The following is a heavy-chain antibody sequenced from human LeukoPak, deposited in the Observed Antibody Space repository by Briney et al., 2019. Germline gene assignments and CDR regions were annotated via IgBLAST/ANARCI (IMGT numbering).Heavy chain of an antibody. J-gene: IGHJ4*02. CDR3: AKEGGGPPHFDY. V-gene: IGHV3-30*18. CDR1: GFTFSSYG. CDR2: ISYDGSNK. Sequence: GRSLRLSCAASGFTFSSYGMHWVRQAPGKGLESVAVISYDGSNKYYADSVKGRFTISRDNSKNTLYLQMNSLRAEDTAVYYCAKEGGGPPHFDYWGQGTLVTVSS. D-gene: IGHD3-10*01.